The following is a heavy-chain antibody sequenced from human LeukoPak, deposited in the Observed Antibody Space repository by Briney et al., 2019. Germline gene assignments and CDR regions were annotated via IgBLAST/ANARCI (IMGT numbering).Heavy chain of an antibody. D-gene: IGHD6-19*01. CDR1: GFTFSSYS. CDR2: ISSSSSYI. V-gene: IGHV3-21*01. J-gene: IGHJ4*02. Sequence: GGSLRHSCAASGFTFSSYSMNWVRQAPGKGLEWVSSISSSSSYIYYADSVKGRFTISRDNAKNSLYLQMNSLRAEDTAVYYCARDLPPAVAPTYYFDYWGQGTLVTVSS. CDR3: ARDLPPAVAPTYYFDY.